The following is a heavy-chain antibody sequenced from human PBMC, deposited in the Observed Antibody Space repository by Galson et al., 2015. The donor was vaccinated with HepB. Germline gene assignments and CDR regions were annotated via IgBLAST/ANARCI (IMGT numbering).Heavy chain of an antibody. J-gene: IGHJ3*02. CDR2: IHPSGGST. CDR3: AAPSGWLQSDAFDI. V-gene: IGHV1-46*01. D-gene: IGHD5-24*01. Sequence: VSCKASGYTFTSYYMHWVRQAPGQGLEWMGIIHPSGGSTSYAQKFQGRVTMTRDTSTSTVYMELSSLRSEDTAVYYCAAPSGWLQSDAFDIWGQGTMVTVSS. CDR1: GYTFTSYY.